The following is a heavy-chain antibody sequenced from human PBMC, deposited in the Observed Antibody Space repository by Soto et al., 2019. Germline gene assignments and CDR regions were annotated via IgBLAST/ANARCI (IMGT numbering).Heavy chain of an antibody. J-gene: IGHJ4*02. CDR3: ARHGPIAAAGTVFDY. CDR2: IYYSGST. V-gene: IGHV4-59*08. D-gene: IGHD6-13*01. CDR1: GGSISNYY. Sequence: PSETLSLTCTVSGGSISNYYWSWIRQPPGKGLEWIGYIYYSGSTRYNPSLKSRVTISVDTSKNPFSLKLSSVTAADTAVYYCARHGPIAAAGTVFDYWGQGTLVTVSS.